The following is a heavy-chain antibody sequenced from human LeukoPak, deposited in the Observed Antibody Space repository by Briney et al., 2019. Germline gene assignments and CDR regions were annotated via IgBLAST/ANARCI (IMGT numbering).Heavy chain of an antibody. Sequence: ASVKVSCKASGYTFTSYDINWVRQATGQGLEWMGWMNPNSGNTGYAQKFQGRVTMTRNTSISTAYMELSSLRSEDTAVYYCARAQVVEPAALQYYYFGMDVWGKGTTVTVSS. D-gene: IGHD2-2*01. CDR2: MNPNSGNT. V-gene: IGHV1-8*01. CDR3: ARAQVVEPAALQYYYFGMDV. J-gene: IGHJ6*04. CDR1: GYTFTSYD.